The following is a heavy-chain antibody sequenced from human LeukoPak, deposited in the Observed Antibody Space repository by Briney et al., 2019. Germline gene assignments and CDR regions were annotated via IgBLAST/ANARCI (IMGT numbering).Heavy chain of an antibody. CDR1: GYTFTGYY. Sequence: VSVKVSCKASGYTFTGYYVHWVRQAPGQGLEWMGWINPNSGGTNYAQKFQGRVTMTRDTSISTAYMELSRLRSDDTAVYYCAPAGGYCSSTSCYFDYWGQGTLVTVSS. CDR2: INPNSGGT. CDR3: APAGGYCSSTSCYFDY. D-gene: IGHD2-2*01. V-gene: IGHV1-2*02. J-gene: IGHJ4*02.